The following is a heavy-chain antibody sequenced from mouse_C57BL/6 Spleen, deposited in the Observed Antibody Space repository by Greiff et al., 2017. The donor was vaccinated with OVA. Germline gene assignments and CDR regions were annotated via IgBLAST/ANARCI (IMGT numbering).Heavy chain of an antibody. CDR3: ARQEEGYGSSAWFAY. CDR2: IWSDGST. Sequence: VKLVESGPGLVAPSQSLSITCTVSGFSLTSYGVHWVRQPPGKGLEWLVVIWSDGSTPYNSALKSRLSISEDNSKSQVFLKMNSLQTDDTAMYYCARQEEGYGSSAWFAYWGQGTLVTVSA. J-gene: IGHJ3*01. CDR1: GFSLTSYG. D-gene: IGHD1-1*01. V-gene: IGHV2-6-1*01.